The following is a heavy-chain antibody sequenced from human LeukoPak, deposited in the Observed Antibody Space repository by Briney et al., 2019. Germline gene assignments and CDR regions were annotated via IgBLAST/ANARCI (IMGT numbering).Heavy chain of an antibody. Sequence: PGGSLRLSCAPSGFTFNDYAMHWVRQAPGKGLEWVSGISSNSGSMFYADSVKGRFTISRDNGKNSLYLQMNSLRPEDTAMYYCAKDKRLRRGSDDILTARYHYGYYGMDVWGQGTTVTVSS. CDR2: ISSNSGSM. D-gene: IGHD3-9*01. V-gene: IGHV3-9*01. J-gene: IGHJ6*02. CDR3: AKDKRLRRGSDDILTARYHYGYYGMDV. CDR1: GFTFNDYA.